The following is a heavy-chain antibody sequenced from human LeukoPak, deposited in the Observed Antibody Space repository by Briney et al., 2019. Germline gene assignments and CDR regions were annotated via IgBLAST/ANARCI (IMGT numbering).Heavy chain of an antibody. CDR1: GYTFTSYD. CDR3: ARDHSSSWYEPLNTDWFDP. D-gene: IGHD6-13*01. Sequence: GASVKVSCKASGYTFTSYDINWVRQATGQGLEWMGWMNPNSGNTGYAQKFQDRVTFTRNTSISTAYMELSSLRSEDTAVYYCARDHSSSWYEPLNTDWFDPWGQGTLVTVSS. CDR2: MNPNSGNT. J-gene: IGHJ5*02. V-gene: IGHV1-8*03.